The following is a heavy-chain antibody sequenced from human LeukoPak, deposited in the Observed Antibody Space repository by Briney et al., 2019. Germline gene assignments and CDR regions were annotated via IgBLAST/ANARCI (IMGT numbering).Heavy chain of an antibody. CDR3: ARDVRHAFDI. CDR2: INPNSGDT. CDR1: GYTFTGYY. Sequence: ASVKVSCKASGYTFTGYYLHWVRQAPGQGLEWMGWINPNSGDTHYAQRFQGRITMTSDTSISTAYMELSRLTSDDTAVYECARDVRHAFDIWGQGTMVTVSS. J-gene: IGHJ3*02. D-gene: IGHD3-10*02. V-gene: IGHV1-2*02.